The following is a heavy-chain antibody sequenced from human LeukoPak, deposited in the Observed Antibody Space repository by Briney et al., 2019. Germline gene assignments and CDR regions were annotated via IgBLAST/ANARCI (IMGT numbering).Heavy chain of an antibody. V-gene: IGHV4-61*08. CDR3: ARGPDYDFWSGYDY. CDR2: ISYSGST. J-gene: IGHJ4*02. D-gene: IGHD3-3*01. Sequence: SETLSLTCTVSGGSISSGGYYWSWIRQPPGKGLEWIGYISYSGSTSYNPSLKSRVTISLDTSKNQFSLKLSSVTAADTAVYYCARGPDYDFWSGYDYWGQGTLVTVSS. CDR1: GGSISSGGYY.